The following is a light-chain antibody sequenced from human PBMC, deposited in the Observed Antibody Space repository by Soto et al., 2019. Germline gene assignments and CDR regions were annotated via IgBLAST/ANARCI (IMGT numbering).Light chain of an antibody. CDR2: GAS. CDR1: QSVGSH. CDR3: QQYNDWHRT. Sequence: EVVMTQSPATLSVSPGERATLSCRASQSVGSHLAWYQQKPGQAPSLLIFGASTRATGVPARFSGSESGTEFTLTISSLQYEDVELYFCQQYNDWHRTLGGGTKV. V-gene: IGKV3-15*01. J-gene: IGKJ4*01.